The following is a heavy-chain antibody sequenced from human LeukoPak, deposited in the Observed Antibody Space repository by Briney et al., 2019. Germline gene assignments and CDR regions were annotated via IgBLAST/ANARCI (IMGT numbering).Heavy chain of an antibody. CDR3: ARKSSRGGFNGYDFWYFDL. J-gene: IGHJ2*01. D-gene: IGHD5-12*01. V-gene: IGHV4-59*08. CDR1: GGSISSYF. CDR2: ISYSGST. Sequence: PSETLSLTCTVSGGSISSYFWSWLRQPPGKRLEWIGYISYSGSTDYNPSPKSRVTLSVDTSKNRLSLKLSSVTAADTVVYYCARKSSRGGFNGYDFWYFDLWGRGTLVTVSS.